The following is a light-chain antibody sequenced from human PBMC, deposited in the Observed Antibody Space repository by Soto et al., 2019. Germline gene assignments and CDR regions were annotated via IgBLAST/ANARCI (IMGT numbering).Light chain of an antibody. J-gene: IGKJ1*01. CDR3: QQYNSYSLT. V-gene: IGKV1-5*01. CDR1: QSISSW. Sequence: GDRVPITCRASQSISSWLAWYQQKPGKAPKLLIYDASSLESGVPSRFSGSGSGTEFTLTISSLQPDDFATYYCQQYNSYSLTFGQGTKVDI. CDR2: DAS.